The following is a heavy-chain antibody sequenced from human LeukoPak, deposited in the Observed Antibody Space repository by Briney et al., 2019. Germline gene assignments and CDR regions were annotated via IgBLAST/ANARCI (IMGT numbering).Heavy chain of an antibody. Sequence: ASVKVSCKASGYTFTSYYMHWVRQAPGQGLEWMGWINPNSGGTNYAQKFQGRVTMTRDTSISTAYMELSRLRSDDTAVYYCARDRENDFWSGYYTGAYYYGMDVWGQGTTVTVSS. CDR2: INPNSGGT. V-gene: IGHV1-2*02. J-gene: IGHJ6*02. D-gene: IGHD3-3*01. CDR3: ARDRENDFWSGYYTGAYYYGMDV. CDR1: GYTFTSYY.